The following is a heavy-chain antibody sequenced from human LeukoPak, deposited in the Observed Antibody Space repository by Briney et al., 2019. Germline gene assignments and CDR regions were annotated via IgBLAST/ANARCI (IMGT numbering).Heavy chain of an antibody. CDR1: GFTFSSYA. CDR2: ISGSGGST. Sequence: GGSLRLSCAASGFTFSSYAMSWVRQAPGKGLEWVSAISGSGGSTYYADSVKGRFTISRDNSKNTLYLQMNSLRAEDTAVYYCAKAPYCSSTSCPTPYYYYGMDVWGQGTTVTVSS. CDR3: AKAPYCSSTSCPTPYYYYGMDV. D-gene: IGHD2-2*01. J-gene: IGHJ6*02. V-gene: IGHV3-23*01.